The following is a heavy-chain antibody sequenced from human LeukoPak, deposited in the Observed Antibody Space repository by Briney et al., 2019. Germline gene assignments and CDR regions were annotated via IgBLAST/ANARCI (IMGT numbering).Heavy chain of an antibody. CDR3: ASTDGYYDFWSGYWLDY. D-gene: IGHD3-3*01. V-gene: IGHV1-24*01. CDR1: GYTLTELS. J-gene: IGHJ4*02. Sequence: ASVKVSCKVSGYTLTELSMHWVRQAPGKGLEWMGGFDPEDGETIYAQKFQGRVTMTEDTSTDTAYMELSSLRSEDTAVYYCASTDGYYDFWSGYWLDYWGQGTLVTVSS. CDR2: FDPEDGET.